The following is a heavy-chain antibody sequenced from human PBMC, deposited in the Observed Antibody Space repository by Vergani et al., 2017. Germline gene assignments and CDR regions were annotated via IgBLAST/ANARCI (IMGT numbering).Heavy chain of an antibody. CDR3: ALYYYDSSGYYYGLDY. Sequence: QVQLVHSGAEVKKPGSSVKVSCKASGGTFSSYTISWVRQAPGQGLEWMGRIIPILGIANYAQKFQGRVTITADKSTSTAYMELSSLRSEDTAVYYCALYYYDSSGYYYGLDYWGQGTLVTVSS. CDR2: IIPILGIA. V-gene: IGHV1-69*02. D-gene: IGHD3-22*01. J-gene: IGHJ4*02. CDR1: GGTFSSYT.